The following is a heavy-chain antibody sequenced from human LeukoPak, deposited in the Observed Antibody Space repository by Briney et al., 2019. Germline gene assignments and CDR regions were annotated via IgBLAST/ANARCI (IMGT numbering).Heavy chain of an antibody. J-gene: IGHJ6*03. CDR3: TRLSTRPMGDIVVVPAAIIYYYYMDV. CDR2: IRSKAYGGTT. D-gene: IGHD2-2*01. Sequence: PGKSLRLSCAASGFSFGDYAMSWVRQAPGRGLEWVGFIRSKAYGGTTEYAASVKGRFTISRDDSKSIAYLQMNSLKTEDTAVYYCTRLSTRPMGDIVVVPAAIIYYYYMDVWGKGTTVTISS. CDR1: GFSFGDYA. V-gene: IGHV3-49*04.